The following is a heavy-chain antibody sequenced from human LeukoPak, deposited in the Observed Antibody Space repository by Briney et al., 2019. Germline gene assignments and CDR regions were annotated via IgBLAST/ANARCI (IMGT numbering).Heavy chain of an antibody. V-gene: IGHV4-39*01. Sequence: SETLSLTCSVSGGSISRSPYYWGWIRQPPGKGLEWIGTISYSGSTYYNPSLKSRVTIFVDTSKNQFSLKLSSVTAADTAVFYCARLTQDYYYYYMGVWGKGTTVTISS. CDR1: GGSISRSPYY. CDR3: ARLTQDYYYYYMGV. CDR2: ISYSGST. J-gene: IGHJ6*03.